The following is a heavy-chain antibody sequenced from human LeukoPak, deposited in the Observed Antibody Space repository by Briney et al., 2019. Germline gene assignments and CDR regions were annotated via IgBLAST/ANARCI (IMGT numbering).Heavy chain of an antibody. Sequence: ASVKVSCKASGYTFTSYGISWVRQAPGQGLEWMGWISAYNGNTNYAQKLQGRVTMTTDTSTSTAHMELRSLRSDDTAVYYCAREAGGIAAAGIYYFDYWGQGTLVTVSS. CDR3: AREAGGIAAAGIYYFDY. D-gene: IGHD6-13*01. V-gene: IGHV1-18*01. CDR2: ISAYNGNT. CDR1: GYTFTSYG. J-gene: IGHJ4*02.